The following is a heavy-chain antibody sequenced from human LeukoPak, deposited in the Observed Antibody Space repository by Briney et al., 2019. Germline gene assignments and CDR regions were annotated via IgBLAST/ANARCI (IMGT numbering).Heavy chain of an antibody. D-gene: IGHD6-19*01. J-gene: IGHJ4*02. V-gene: IGHV1-2*02. Sequence: ASVKVSCKASGYTFTGYYMHWVRQAPGQGLEWMGWINPNSGGTNYAQKFQGRVTMTRDTSISTAYMELSRLRSDDTAVYYCARQRSSSGWFTIVGYWGQGTLVTVSS. CDR3: ARQRSSSGWFTIVGY. CDR1: GYTFTGYY. CDR2: INPNSGGT.